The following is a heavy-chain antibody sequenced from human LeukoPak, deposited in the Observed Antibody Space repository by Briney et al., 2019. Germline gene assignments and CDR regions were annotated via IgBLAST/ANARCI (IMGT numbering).Heavy chain of an antibody. D-gene: IGHD3-3*01. CDR3: AKETYYDFWSGPDY. Sequence: PGGSLRLSCAASGFTFSNAWMSWVRQAPGKGLEWVAFIRYDGSNKYYADSVKGRFTISRDNSKNTLYLQMNSLRAEDTAVYYCAKETYYDFWSGPDYWGQGTLVTVSS. CDR1: GFTFSNAW. CDR2: IRYDGSNK. V-gene: IGHV3-30*02. J-gene: IGHJ4*02.